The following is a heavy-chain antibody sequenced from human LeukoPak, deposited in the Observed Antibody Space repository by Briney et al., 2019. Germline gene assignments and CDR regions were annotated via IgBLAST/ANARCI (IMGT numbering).Heavy chain of an antibody. V-gene: IGHV3-48*04. D-gene: IGHD1-26*01. CDR3: ARERARGSGSYRYFDY. J-gene: IGHJ4*02. Sequence: GGSLRLSCAASGFTFSSYSMNWVRQAPGKGLEWVSYISSSSSTIYYADSVKGRFTISRDNAKNSLYLQMNSLRAEDTAVYYCARERARGSGSYRYFDYWGQGTLVTVSS. CDR2: ISSSSSTI. CDR1: GFTFSSYS.